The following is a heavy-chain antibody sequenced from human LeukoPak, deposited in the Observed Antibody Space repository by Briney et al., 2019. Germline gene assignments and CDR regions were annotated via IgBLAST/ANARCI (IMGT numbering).Heavy chain of an antibody. CDR2: IDPSDSYT. V-gene: IGHV5-10-1*01. J-gene: IGHJ5*02. CDR1: GYSCTSYW. Sequence: GESLKISCKGSGYSCTSYWISWVRQMPGKGLEWMGRIDPSDSYTNYSPSFQGHVTISADKSISTAYLQWSSLKASDTAMYYCARSFQGYCSGGSCYPPFDPWGQGTLVTVSS. D-gene: IGHD2-15*01. CDR3: ARSFQGYCSGGSCYPPFDP.